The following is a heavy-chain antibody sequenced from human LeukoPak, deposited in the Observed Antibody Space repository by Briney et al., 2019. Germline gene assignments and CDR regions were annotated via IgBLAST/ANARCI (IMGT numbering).Heavy chain of an antibody. CDR1: GFTFSSYA. CDR2: ISYDGSRK. D-gene: IGHD3-10*01. V-gene: IGHV3-30*18. CDR3: AKGRGSGSPFFDY. Sequence: PGGSLRLSCAASGFTFSSYAMHWVRQAPGMGLEWVALISYDGSRKYFADSVKGRFTISRDNSRNTLYLQVNSLSTEDTAVYYCAKGRGSGSPFFDYCGQGTLVTVSS. J-gene: IGHJ4*02.